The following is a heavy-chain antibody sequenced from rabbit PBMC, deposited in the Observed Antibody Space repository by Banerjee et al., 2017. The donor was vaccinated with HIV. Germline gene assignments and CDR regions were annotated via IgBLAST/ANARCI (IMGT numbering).Heavy chain of an antibody. Sequence: QSLEESGGGLVQPEGSLTLTCTASGFSFNNVYYMYWVRQAPGKGLEWIGCINSSRGNTWYASWAKGRFTISKTSSTTVTLQMTSLTAADTATYFCVRDFPYSSSIGLWGQGTLVTVS. CDR2: INSSRGNT. D-gene: IGHD1-1*01. CDR3: VRDFPYSSSIGL. J-gene: IGHJ3*01. CDR1: GFSFNNVYY. V-gene: IGHV1S40*01.